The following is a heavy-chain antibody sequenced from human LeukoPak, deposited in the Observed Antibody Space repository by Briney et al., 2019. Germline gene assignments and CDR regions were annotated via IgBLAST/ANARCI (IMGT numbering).Heavy chain of an antibody. CDR1: GFTFSNYE. V-gene: IGHV3-48*03. CDR3: ASSRYDSSGYYGIIGY. Sequence: GGSLRLSCAASGFTFSNYEMHWVRQAPGKGLEWVSYISSSGSDIYYADSVKGRFTISRDNAKNSLYLQMNSLRAEDTALYYCASSRYDSSGYYGIIGYWGQGTLVTVSS. J-gene: IGHJ4*02. D-gene: IGHD3-22*01. CDR2: ISSSGSDI.